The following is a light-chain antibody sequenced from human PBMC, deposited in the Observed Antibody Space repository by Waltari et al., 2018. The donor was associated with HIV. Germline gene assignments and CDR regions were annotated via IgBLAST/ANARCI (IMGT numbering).Light chain of an antibody. CDR1: QSISNY. CDR3: LQTYSTPLT. CDR2: AAS. V-gene: IGKV1-39*01. Sequence: DIQMTQSPSSLSASVGDRVTITCRASQSISNYLNWYQQKPGKAPELLIFAASSLQSGVPSRFSGSGSGTDFTLTISSLQPEDFATYYCLQTYSTPLTFGGGTKVEIK. J-gene: IGKJ4*01.